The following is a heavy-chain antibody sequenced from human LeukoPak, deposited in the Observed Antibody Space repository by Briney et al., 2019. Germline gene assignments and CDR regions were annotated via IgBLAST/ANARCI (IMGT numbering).Heavy chain of an antibody. CDR1: GGSISSYY. D-gene: IGHD6-6*01. V-gene: IGHV4-59*08. Sequence: SETLSLTCTVSGGSISSYYWSWIRQPPGRGLEYIGFIHYSGSTNCNPSLKSRLTISIDTSENQFSLKLSSVTAADTAVYYCAREYSSSSGRRAFDIWGQGTMVTVSS. CDR2: IHYSGST. CDR3: AREYSSSSGRRAFDI. J-gene: IGHJ3*02.